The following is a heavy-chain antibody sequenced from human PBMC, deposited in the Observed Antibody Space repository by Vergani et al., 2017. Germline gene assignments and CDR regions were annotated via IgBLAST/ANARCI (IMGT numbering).Heavy chain of an antibody. D-gene: IGHD4-17*01. J-gene: IGHJ6*02. CDR3: ATPQTVTTGGMEV. CDR1: GYTFTDHY. V-gene: IGHV1-69-2*01. Sequence: EVQLVQSGAEVKKPGATMKISCTVSGYTFTDHYMHWVKQAPGKGLEWMGLVAPEDGETIYAEKFKGRVTIAADTSTDTAHLELSSLRAEDTAVYYCATPQTVTTGGMEVWGQGTTVSVSS. CDR2: VAPEDGET.